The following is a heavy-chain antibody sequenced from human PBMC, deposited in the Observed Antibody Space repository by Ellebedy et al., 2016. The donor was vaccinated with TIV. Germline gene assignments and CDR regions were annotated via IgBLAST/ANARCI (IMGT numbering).Heavy chain of an antibody. J-gene: IGHJ6*02. Sequence: SETLSLTCNVSGASISSYFWNWIRQPPGKGLEWIGYIYYTGTTNYNPSLKSRVTISVDTSKNQFSLRLSSVTATDTAVYYCARQKYADYGMDVWGQGTTVTVSS. D-gene: IGHD2-2*01. CDR1: GASISSYF. V-gene: IGHV4-59*08. CDR3: ARQKYADYGMDV. CDR2: IYYTGTT.